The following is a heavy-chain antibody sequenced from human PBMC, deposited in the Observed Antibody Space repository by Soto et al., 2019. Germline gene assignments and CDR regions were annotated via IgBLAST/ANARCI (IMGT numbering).Heavy chain of an antibody. Sequence: PXEXLDISCKCFGFXFTDYWFVWVRHMPGQGLECMGIIYTDDSDTRYSPSFQGQVTTSADKYIITAYLQWSGLKASDTAIYYCARLREGGEVAGLNWGQGTLVTVSP. V-gene: IGHV5-51*01. J-gene: IGHJ4*02. CDR1: GFXFTDYW. CDR3: ARLREGGEVAGLN. CDR2: IYTDDSDT. D-gene: IGHD6-19*01.